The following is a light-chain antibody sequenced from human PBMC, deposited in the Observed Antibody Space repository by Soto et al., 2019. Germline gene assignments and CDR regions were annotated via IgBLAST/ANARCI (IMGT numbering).Light chain of an antibody. CDR2: GAS. CDR3: QQYNTWPLS. Sequence: EIVITQSPATLSVSPGERATLSCRASQSVSSNLAWYQQKPGQAPRLLIYGASTRATGIPARFSGSGSGTEFTLTISSLQSEDFAVYYCQQYNTWPLSFGQGTKVDIK. V-gene: IGKV3D-15*01. J-gene: IGKJ1*01. CDR1: QSVSSN.